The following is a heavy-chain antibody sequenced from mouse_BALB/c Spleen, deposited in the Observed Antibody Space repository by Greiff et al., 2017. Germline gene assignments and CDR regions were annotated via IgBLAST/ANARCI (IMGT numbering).Heavy chain of an antibody. CDR3: ARSGYGNSHAMDY. CDR2: IYPYNGGT. J-gene: IGHJ4*01. CDR1: GYTFTDYN. Sequence: VQLQQSGPELVKPGASVKISCKASGYTFTDYNMHWVKQSHGKSLEWIGYIYPYNGGTGYNQKFKSKATLTVDNSSSTAYMELRSLTSEDSAVYYCARSGYGNSHAMDYWGQGTSVTVSS. D-gene: IGHD2-1*01. V-gene: IGHV1S29*02.